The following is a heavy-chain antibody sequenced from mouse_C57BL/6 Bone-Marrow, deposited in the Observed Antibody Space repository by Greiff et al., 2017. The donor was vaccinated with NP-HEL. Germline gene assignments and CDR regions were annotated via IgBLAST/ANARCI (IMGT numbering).Heavy chain of an antibody. CDR2: IDPETGGT. J-gene: IGHJ4*01. D-gene: IGHD2-1*01. CDR3: TRPIYYGNSFYAMDY. CDR1: GYTFTDYE. Sequence: VQLQQSGAELVRPGASVTLSCKASGYTFTDYEMHWVKQTPVHGLEWIGAIDPETGGTAYNQKFKGKAILTEDNSSSTAYMELRSLTSEDSAVYYCTRPIYYGNSFYAMDYWGQGTSVTVSS. V-gene: IGHV1-15*01.